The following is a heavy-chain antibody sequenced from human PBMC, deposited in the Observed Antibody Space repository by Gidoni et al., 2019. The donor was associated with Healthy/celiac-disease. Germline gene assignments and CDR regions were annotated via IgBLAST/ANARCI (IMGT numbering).Heavy chain of an antibody. D-gene: IGHD3-22*01. CDR1: GGSFSGSY. Sequence: QVQLQQWGAGLLKPSETLSLTCAVYGGSFSGSYWSWIRQPPGKGLEWIGEINHSGSTNYNPSLKSRVTISVDTSKNQFSLKLSSVTAADTAVYYCARVHSSGYYVRGYYGMDVWGQGTTVTVSS. V-gene: IGHV4-34*01. CDR3: ARVHSSGYYVRGYYGMDV. J-gene: IGHJ6*02. CDR2: INHSGST.